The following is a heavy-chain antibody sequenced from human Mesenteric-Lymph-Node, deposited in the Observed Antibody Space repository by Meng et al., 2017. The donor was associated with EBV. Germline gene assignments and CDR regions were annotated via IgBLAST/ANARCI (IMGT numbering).Heavy chain of an antibody. J-gene: IGHJ4*02. CDR1: GDSISSDKW. CDR3: ASRYCPTTSCRQD. D-gene: IGHD2-2*01. Sequence: QVQLQESGPGLVKPSEPLSLTCAVSGDSISSDKWWSWVRQPPGKGLEWIGEIYHSGSTNYNPSLTSRVTILVDKSKNQFSLKLSSVTAADTAVYYCASRYCPTTSCRQDWGQGTLGTVAS. V-gene: IGHV4-4*02. CDR2: IYHSGST.